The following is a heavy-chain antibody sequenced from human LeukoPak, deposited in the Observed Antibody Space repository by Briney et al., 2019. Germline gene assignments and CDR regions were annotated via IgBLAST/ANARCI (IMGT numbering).Heavy chain of an antibody. Sequence: GGSLRLSCAASGFAFSSYWMSWVRQAPGKGLEWVSSISSSSSYIYYADSVKGRFTISRDNAKNSLYLQMNSLRAEDTAVYYCARGDGVGLEDYDFWSGYWASDAFDIWGQGTMVTVSS. J-gene: IGHJ3*02. V-gene: IGHV3-21*01. CDR2: ISSSSSYI. CDR1: GFAFSSYW. CDR3: ARGDGVGLEDYDFWSGYWASDAFDI. D-gene: IGHD3-3*01.